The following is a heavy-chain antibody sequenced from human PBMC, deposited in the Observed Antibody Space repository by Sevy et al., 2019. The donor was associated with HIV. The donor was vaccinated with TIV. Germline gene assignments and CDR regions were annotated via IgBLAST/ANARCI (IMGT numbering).Heavy chain of an antibody. Sequence: GGSLRLSCVVSGYSFSSYAISWVRQAPGKGLEWVSTINGRCGSTYYADSVKGRFTISRDNPKNTLCLQMINLRVDDTAIYYCARPSPRMAAAASAFYDYWGQGTLVTVSS. CDR2: INGRCGST. D-gene: IGHD6-13*01. V-gene: IGHV3-23*01. CDR1: GYSFSSYA. J-gene: IGHJ4*02. CDR3: ARPSPRMAAAASAFYDY.